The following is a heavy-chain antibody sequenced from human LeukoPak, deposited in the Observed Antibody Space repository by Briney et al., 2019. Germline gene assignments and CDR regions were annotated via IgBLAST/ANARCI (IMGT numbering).Heavy chain of an antibody. CDR2: IYPGDSDT. D-gene: IGHD3-3*01. CDR3: ARGYYDFWSGYWDYYYYYMDV. Sequence: GESLKISCKGSGYSFTSYWIGWVRQMPGKGLEWMGIIYPGDSDTRYSPSFQGQVTISADKSISTAYLQWSSLKASDTAMYYCARGYYDFWSGYWDYYYYYMDVWGKGTTVTVSS. V-gene: IGHV5-51*01. J-gene: IGHJ6*03. CDR1: GYSFTSYW.